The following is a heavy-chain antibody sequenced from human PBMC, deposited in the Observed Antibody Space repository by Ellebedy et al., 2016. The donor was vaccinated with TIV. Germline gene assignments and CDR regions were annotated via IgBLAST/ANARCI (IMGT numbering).Heavy chain of an antibody. Sequence: GESLKIPCAASGFTFSSFAMHWVRQAPGKGLEWLSVISGAGDNTYDADSVKGRFTITRDNSKNTLYLQMDRLRAEDTAVYYCAKGTSSGFNYDRVGFEYWGQGTLVTVSS. CDR3: AKGTSSGFNYDRVGFEY. CDR2: ISGAGDNT. V-gene: IGHV3-23*01. J-gene: IGHJ4*02. D-gene: IGHD3-22*01. CDR1: GFTFSSFA.